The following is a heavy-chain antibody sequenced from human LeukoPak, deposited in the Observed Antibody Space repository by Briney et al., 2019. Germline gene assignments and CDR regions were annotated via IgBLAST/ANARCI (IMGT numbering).Heavy chain of an antibody. V-gene: IGHV3-13*01. J-gene: IGHJ4*02. CDR3: APDHGGY. CDR1: GFTFSSYD. CDR2: IGTAGDT. Sequence: GGSLRLSCAASGFTFSSYDMHWVRQATGKGLEWVSAIGTAGDTYYPGSVKGRFTISRDNSKNTLYLQMNSLRVEDTAVYYCAPDHGGYWGQGTLVTVSS. D-gene: IGHD3-16*01.